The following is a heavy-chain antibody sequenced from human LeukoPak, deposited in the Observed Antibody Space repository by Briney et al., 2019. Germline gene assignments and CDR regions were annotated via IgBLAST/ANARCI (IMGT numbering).Heavy chain of an antibody. CDR3: ARSEMAYGGSYYFDY. CDR1: GGSISSYY. Sequence: SETLSLTCTVSGGSISSYYWSWIRQPAGKGLEWIGRIYTSGSTNYNPSLKSRVTMSVDTSKNQFSLKLSSVTAADTAVYYCARSEMAYGGSYYFDYWGQGTLVTVSS. D-gene: IGHD1-26*01. J-gene: IGHJ4*02. CDR2: IYTSGST. V-gene: IGHV4-4*07.